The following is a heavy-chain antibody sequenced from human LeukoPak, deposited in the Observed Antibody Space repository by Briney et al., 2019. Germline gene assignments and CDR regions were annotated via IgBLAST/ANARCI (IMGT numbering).Heavy chain of an antibody. Sequence: SETLSLTCAVYGGSFSGYYWSWIRQPPGKGLEWIGEINHSGSTNYNPSLKSRVTISVDTSKNQFSLKLSSVTAADTAVYYCARRIAVAGTGHHFDYWGQGTLVTVSS. CDR1: GGSFSGYY. CDR3: ARRIAVAGTGHHFDY. V-gene: IGHV4-34*01. J-gene: IGHJ4*02. D-gene: IGHD6-19*01. CDR2: INHSGST.